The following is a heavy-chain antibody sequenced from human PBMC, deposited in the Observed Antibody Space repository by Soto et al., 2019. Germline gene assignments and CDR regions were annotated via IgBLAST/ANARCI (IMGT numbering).Heavy chain of an antibody. Sequence: SETLSLTCAVYGGSFSGYYWIWIRQPPGKGLEWIGEINHSGSTNYNPSLKSRVTISVDTSKNQFSLKLSSVTAADTAVYYCARVPDPLGYCSGGSCHSTKLPLQDGMDVWGQGTTVTVS. V-gene: IGHV4-34*01. CDR2: INHSGST. D-gene: IGHD2-15*01. CDR1: GGSFSGYY. CDR3: ARVPDPLGYCSGGSCHSTKLPLQDGMDV. J-gene: IGHJ6*02.